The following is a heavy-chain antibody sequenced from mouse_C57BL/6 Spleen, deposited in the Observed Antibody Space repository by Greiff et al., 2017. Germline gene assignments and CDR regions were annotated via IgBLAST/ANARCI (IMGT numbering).Heavy chain of an antibody. CDR2: ISDGGSYT. CDR3: ARDGSSLRGYAMDY. J-gene: IGHJ4*01. D-gene: IGHD1-1*01. CDR1: GFTFSSYA. Sequence: DVMLVESGGGLVKPGGSLKLSCAASGFTFSSYAMSWVRQTPEKRLEWVATISDGGSYTYYPDNVKGRFTISRDNAKNNLYLQMSHLKSEDTAMYYCARDGSSLRGYAMDYWGQGTSVTVSS. V-gene: IGHV5-4*03.